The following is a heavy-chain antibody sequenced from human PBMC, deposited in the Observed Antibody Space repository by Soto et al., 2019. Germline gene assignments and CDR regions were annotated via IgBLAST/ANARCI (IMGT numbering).Heavy chain of an antibody. Sequence: EGQLLESGGGLVQPGGSLRLSCVASGFTFRSYAMAWVRQAPGKGLEWVSGISESGGKTNYAESVRGRFSISRDNSRNTLSLLMNNVTADDTAIYDCAKDRATIFGVVWKYGMDVWGQGTTVSVSS. CDR3: AKDRATIFGVVWKYGMDV. V-gene: IGHV3-23*01. D-gene: IGHD3-3*01. CDR2: ISESGGKT. CDR1: GFTFRSYA. J-gene: IGHJ6*02.